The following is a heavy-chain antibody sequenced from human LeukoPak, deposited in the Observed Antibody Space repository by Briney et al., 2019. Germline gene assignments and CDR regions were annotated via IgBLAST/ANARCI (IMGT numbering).Heavy chain of an antibody. CDR3: ASPYCSSTSCYGAY. CDR1: GGSFSGYY. Sequence: NPSETLSLTCAVYGGSFSGYYWSWIRQPPGKGLEWIGEINHSGSTNYNPSLKSRVTISVDTSKNQFSLKLSSVTAADTAVYYCASPYCSSTSCYGAYWGQGTLVTVSS. V-gene: IGHV4-34*01. J-gene: IGHJ4*02. CDR2: INHSGST. D-gene: IGHD2-2*01.